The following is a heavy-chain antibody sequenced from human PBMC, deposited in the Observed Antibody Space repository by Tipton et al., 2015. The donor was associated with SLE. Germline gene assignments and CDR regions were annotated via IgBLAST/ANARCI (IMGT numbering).Heavy chain of an antibody. CDR2: ISSSGSTI. CDR3: VREGAAAGTSFDY. D-gene: IGHD6-13*01. Sequence: SLRLSCAASGFTFSSYEMNWVRQAPGKGLEWVSYISSSGSTIYYADSVKGRFTISRDNAKNSLYLQMNSLRAEDTAVYYCVREGAAAGTSFDYWGQGTLVTVSS. J-gene: IGHJ4*02. CDR1: GFTFSSYE. V-gene: IGHV3-48*03.